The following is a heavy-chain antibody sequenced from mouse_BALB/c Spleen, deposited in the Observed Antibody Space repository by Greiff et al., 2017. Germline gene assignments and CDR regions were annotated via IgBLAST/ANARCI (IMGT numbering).Heavy chain of an antibody. CDR2: ISSGGST. D-gene: IGHD1-1*01. CDR1: GFTFSSYA. Sequence: EVKLVESGGGLVKPGGSLKLSCAASGFTFSSYAMSWVRQTPEKRLEWVASISSGGSTYYPDSVKGRFTISRDNARNILYLQMSSLRSEDTAMYYCARGGYGSSYVDYFDYWGQGTTLTVSS. J-gene: IGHJ2*01. V-gene: IGHV5-6-5*01. CDR3: ARGGYGSSYVDYFDY.